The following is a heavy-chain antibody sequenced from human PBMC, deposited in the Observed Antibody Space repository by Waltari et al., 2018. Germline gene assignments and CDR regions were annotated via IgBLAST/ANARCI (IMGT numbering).Heavy chain of an antibody. J-gene: IGHJ3*02. CDR2: ISYSGTI. V-gene: IGHV4-30-4*08. CDR3: ARVDTIFGVVPHADAFDI. Sequence: QVHLQESGPGLAKPSQTLSLTCSVSGASINSGAYYWSWIRQPPGKGLEWIGYISYSGTIYYTPSQKSRVSISLDTAKNDFSLEVRSVTAADTAMYYCARVDTIFGVVPHADAFDIWGQGTMVTVAS. D-gene: IGHD3-3*01. CDR1: GASINSGAYY.